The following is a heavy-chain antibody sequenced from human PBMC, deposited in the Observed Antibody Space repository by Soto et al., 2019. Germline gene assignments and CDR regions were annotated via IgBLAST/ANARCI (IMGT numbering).Heavy chain of an antibody. V-gene: IGHV4-4*07. CDR3: ARDPSYYDSRDYYGLDV. D-gene: IGHD3-22*01. Sequence: WTWIRQPAGKGLEWIGRIYSRGSANYNPSLKSRVTMSVDASKNQFSLKLTSATAADTAVYYCARDPSYYDSRDYYGLDVWGHGATVTVSS. J-gene: IGHJ6*02. CDR2: IYSRGSA.